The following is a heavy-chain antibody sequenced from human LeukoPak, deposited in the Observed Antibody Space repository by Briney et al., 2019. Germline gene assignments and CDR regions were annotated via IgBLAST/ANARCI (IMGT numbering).Heavy chain of an antibody. D-gene: IGHD2-15*01. J-gene: IGHJ6*01. CDR3: VRGYSFVLGGMDV. CDR1: AFPFSSYA. CDR2: ISDSGGST. Sequence: PGRSLRLSCSASAFPFSSYAIHRVRPAPGKGLEYVSAISDSGGSTTSADSVKGRFHISRDNSKNTLYLQMSRLRAEDRAVFFSVRGYSFVLGGMDVWGQGDTV. V-gene: IGHV3-64D*09.